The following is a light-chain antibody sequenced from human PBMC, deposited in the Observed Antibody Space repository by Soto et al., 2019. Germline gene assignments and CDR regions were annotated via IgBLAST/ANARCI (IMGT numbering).Light chain of an antibody. CDR1: QSVSNNY. CDR3: QQYGSSGT. CDR2: GAS. V-gene: IGKV3-20*01. Sequence: ETVLTQSPGTLSLSPGERATLSCRASQSVSNNYLAWYQQKPGQAPRLLIYGASNRATGIPDRFSGSGSGTDFTLTISRLEPEDFAMYYCQQYGSSGTFGQGTKVDIK. J-gene: IGKJ1*01.